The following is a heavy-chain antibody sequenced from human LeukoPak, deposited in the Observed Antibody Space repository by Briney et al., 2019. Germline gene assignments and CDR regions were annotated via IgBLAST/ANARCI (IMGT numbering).Heavy chain of an antibody. CDR2: IYYSGST. D-gene: IGHD2-2*02. V-gene: IGHV4-30-4*08. CDR1: GGSISSGDYY. CDR3: ATQEDCSSTSCYKPSDYYYYMDV. J-gene: IGHJ6*03. Sequence: SQTPSLTCTVSGGSISSGDYYWSWIRQPPGKGLEWIGYIYYSGSTYYNPSLKSRVTISIDTSKNQFSLKLTSVTAADTAVYYCATQEDCSSTSCYKPSDYYYYMDVWGKGTTATVSS.